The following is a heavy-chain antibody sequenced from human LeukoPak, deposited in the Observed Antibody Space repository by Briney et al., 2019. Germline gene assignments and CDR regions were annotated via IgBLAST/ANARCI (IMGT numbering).Heavy chain of an antibody. CDR2: THHSGAT. V-gene: IGHV4-59*01. Sequence: SETLSLTCSVSGVSITSNYWSWIRQPPGKGLEWLGYTHHSGATSYNPSLKSRSIMSLDTSNNQFSLKLSSVTAADTAVYYCARSSGHSYGDFDYWGQGNLVTVSS. J-gene: IGHJ4*02. CDR3: ARSSGHSYGDFDY. D-gene: IGHD5-18*01. CDR1: GVSITSNY.